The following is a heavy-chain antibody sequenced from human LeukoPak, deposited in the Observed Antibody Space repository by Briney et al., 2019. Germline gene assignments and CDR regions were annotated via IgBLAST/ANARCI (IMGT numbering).Heavy chain of an antibody. V-gene: IGHV3-23*01. Sequence: GGSLRLSCAASGFTFSSYAMSWVRQAPGKGLEWVSAISGSGGSTYYADSAKGRFTISRDNSKNTLYLQMNSLRAEDTAVYYCAKDPGYYDGSGYWYIWGQGTMVTVSS. J-gene: IGHJ3*02. D-gene: IGHD3-22*01. CDR3: AKDPGYYDGSGYWYI. CDR2: ISGSGGST. CDR1: GFTFSSYA.